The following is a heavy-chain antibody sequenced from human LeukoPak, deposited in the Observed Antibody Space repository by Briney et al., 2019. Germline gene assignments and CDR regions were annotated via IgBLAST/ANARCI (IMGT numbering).Heavy chain of an antibody. CDR3: ARGGVIVAAAGYYFDY. Sequence: SETLSLTCAVYGGSFSGYYWSWIRQPPGKGLEWMGESNHSGSTNYNPSLKSRVTISVDTSKNQFSLKLSSETTADTAVYYCARGGVIVAAAGYYFDYWGQGTLVTVSS. V-gene: IGHV4-34*01. CDR2: SNHSGST. CDR1: GGSFSGYY. J-gene: IGHJ4*02. D-gene: IGHD6-13*01.